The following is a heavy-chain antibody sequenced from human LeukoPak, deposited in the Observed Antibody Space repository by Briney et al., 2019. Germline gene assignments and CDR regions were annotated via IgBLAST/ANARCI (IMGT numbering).Heavy chain of an antibody. CDR2: IYYSGST. CDR3: ARVVVSACADY. D-gene: IGHD2-2*01. V-gene: IGHV4-30-4*01. J-gene: IGHJ4*02. CDR1: GGSISSGDYY. Sequence: SETLSLTCTVSGGSISSGDYYWSWIRQPPGKGLEWIGYIYYSGSTYYNPSLKSQVTISVDTSKNQFSLKLSSVTAADTAVYYCARVVVSACADYWGQGTLVTVSS.